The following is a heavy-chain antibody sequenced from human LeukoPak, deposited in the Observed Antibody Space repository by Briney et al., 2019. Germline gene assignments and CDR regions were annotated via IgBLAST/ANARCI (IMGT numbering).Heavy chain of an antibody. CDR1: GDSVSSGNW. CDR3: ARDESRTSLDY. V-gene: IGHV4-4*02. D-gene: IGHD3/OR15-3a*01. Sequence: SETLSLTCVVSGDSVSSGNWWSWVRQPPGKGLEWIGEIYHSGSTNYNPSLKSRVTISVDKSKNQFSLRLSSVTAADTAVYYCARDESRTSLDYWGQGTLVTVSS. CDR2: IYHSGST. J-gene: IGHJ4*02.